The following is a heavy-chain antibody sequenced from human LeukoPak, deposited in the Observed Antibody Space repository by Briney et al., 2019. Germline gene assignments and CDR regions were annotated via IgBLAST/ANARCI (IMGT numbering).Heavy chain of an antibody. D-gene: IGHD3-16*02. Sequence: SETLSLTCAVYGGSFSGYYWSWIRQPPGKRLEWIGEINHSGSTNYNPSLKSRVTISVDTSKNQFFLKLSSVTAADTAVYYCARGHKDYVWGSYRGYYYYYGMDVWGQGTTVTVSS. J-gene: IGHJ6*02. V-gene: IGHV4-34*01. CDR1: GGSFSGYY. CDR2: INHSGST. CDR3: ARGHKDYVWGSYRGYYYYYGMDV.